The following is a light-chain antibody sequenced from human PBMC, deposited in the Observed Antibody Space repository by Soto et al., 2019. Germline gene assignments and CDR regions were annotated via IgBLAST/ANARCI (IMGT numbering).Light chain of an antibody. CDR2: DTS. J-gene: IGKJ4*01. V-gene: IGKV3-11*01. Sequence: EIVLTQSPATLSLSPGEGVTLSCRASQSVSGYLAWYQQKPGQAPRLLIYDTSNRAAGIPARFSGSGSGTDFTLTISSLEPEDFAVYYCQQRSNWPLTFGGGTKVEIK. CDR1: QSVSGY. CDR3: QQRSNWPLT.